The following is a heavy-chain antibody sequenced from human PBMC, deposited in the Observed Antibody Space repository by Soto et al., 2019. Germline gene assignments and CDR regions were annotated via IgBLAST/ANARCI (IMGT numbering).Heavy chain of an antibody. Sequence: QVQLVESGGGVVLPGRSLRLSCVGSGFSFSNYGMHWVRQAPGKGLEWVALISFDGNNKYYGDSVKGRFTISRDNSKNTLFVEMKSLRVEDTALYYCAKDSGSGWYEGGSDVWGQGTMVTVSS. D-gene: IGHD6-19*01. V-gene: IGHV3-30*18. J-gene: IGHJ3*01. CDR2: ISFDGNNK. CDR3: AKDSGSGWYEGGSDV. CDR1: GFSFSNYG.